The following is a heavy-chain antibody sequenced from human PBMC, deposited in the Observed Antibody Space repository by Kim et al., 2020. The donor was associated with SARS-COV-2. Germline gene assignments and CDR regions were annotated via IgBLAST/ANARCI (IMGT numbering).Heavy chain of an antibody. CDR2: IKQDGSEK. CDR1: GFTFSSYW. J-gene: IGHJ6*02. CDR3: ARVSMGSGLWVYTSYYYYYYGMDV. D-gene: IGHD3-10*01. V-gene: IGHV3-7*03. Sequence: GGSLRLSCAASGFTFSSYWMSWVRQAPGKGLEWVANIKQDGSEKYYVDSVKGRFTISRDNAKNSLYLQMNSLRAEDTAVYYCARVSMGSGLWVYTSYYYYYYGMDVWGQGTTVTVSS.